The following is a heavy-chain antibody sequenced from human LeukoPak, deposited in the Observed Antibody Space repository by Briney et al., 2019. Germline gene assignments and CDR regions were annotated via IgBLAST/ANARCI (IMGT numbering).Heavy chain of an antibody. D-gene: IGHD3-22*01. Sequence: GGSLRLSCAASGFTVSSNYMSWVRQAPGKGLEWVSDIYSGGSTYYADSVKGRFTISRDNSKNTLYLQMNSLRAEDTAVYYCARNYYDSSGYYEREYFHHWGQGTLVTVSS. CDR2: IYSGGST. CDR3: ARNYYDSSGYYEREYFHH. CDR1: GFTVSSNY. V-gene: IGHV3-66*01. J-gene: IGHJ1*01.